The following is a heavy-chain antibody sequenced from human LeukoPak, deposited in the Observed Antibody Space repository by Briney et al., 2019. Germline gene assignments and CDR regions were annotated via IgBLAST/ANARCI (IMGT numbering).Heavy chain of an antibody. CDR2: MNPNSGNT. V-gene: IGHV1-8*03. J-gene: IGHJ4*02. CDR3: ARVQQLANFDC. CDR1: GYTFTSYD. Sequence: ASVKVSCKASGYTFTSYDINWVRQATGQGLEWMGWMNPNSGNTGYAQKFQGRVTITRNTSISTAYMELSSLRSEDTAVYYCARVQQLANFDCWGQGTLVTVSS. D-gene: IGHD6-13*01.